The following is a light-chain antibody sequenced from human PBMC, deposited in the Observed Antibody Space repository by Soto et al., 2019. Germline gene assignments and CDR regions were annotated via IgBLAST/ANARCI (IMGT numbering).Light chain of an antibody. CDR1: SSDVGGYNY. J-gene: IGLJ1*01. CDR2: DVS. Sequence: QSALTQPASVSGSPGQSITISCTGTSSDVGGYNYVSWYQQHPGKAPKLIIYDVSNRPSGVSNRFSGSKSGNTASLTISGLQAEDDTDYYCSSYTSTSTYDFGTGTQLTVL. V-gene: IGLV2-14*03. CDR3: SSYTSTSTYD.